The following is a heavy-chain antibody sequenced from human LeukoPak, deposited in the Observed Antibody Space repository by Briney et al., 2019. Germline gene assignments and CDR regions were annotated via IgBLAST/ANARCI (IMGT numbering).Heavy chain of an antibody. Sequence: SETLSLTCTVSVYSISSGYYWGWIRQPPGKGLEWIGNIYHSGSTYYNPSLKSRLTISVDTSKNQFSLKLSSVTAADTAVYYCARVLVGVRGVIMPLYYYYMDVWGKGTTVTVSS. CDR2: IYHSGST. J-gene: IGHJ6*03. CDR3: ARVLVGVRGVIMPLYYYYMDV. V-gene: IGHV4-38-2*02. D-gene: IGHD3-10*01. CDR1: VYSISSGYY.